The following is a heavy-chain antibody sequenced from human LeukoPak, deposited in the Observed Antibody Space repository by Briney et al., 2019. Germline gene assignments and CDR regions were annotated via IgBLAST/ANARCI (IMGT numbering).Heavy chain of an antibody. CDR2: ISSSGSTI. V-gene: IGHV3-48*04. J-gene: IGHJ4*02. D-gene: IGHD2-21*02. CDR1: GFTFSSYA. CDR3: ARSSDYYFDY. Sequence: GGSLRLSCVASGFTFSSYAMHWVRQAPGKGLEWVSYISSSGSTIYYADSVKGRFTISRDNAKNSLYLQMNSLRAEDTAVYYCARSSDYYFDYWGQGTLVTVSS.